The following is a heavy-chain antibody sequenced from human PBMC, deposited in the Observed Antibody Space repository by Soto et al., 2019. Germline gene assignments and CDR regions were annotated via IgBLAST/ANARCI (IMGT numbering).Heavy chain of an antibody. CDR3: AQGGEQLWSIDY. J-gene: IGHJ4*02. D-gene: IGHD5-18*01. CDR2: IYYSART. CDR1: GVTLSGYF. V-gene: IGHV4-59*06. Sequence: SETLSLAFTVSGVTLSGYFWSWIRQTPGKTLEWIGYIYYSARTYYNPSLKSRVTISVDTSKNQFSLKLSSVTAADTAVYYCAQGGEQLWSIDYWGQGPLGTVSS.